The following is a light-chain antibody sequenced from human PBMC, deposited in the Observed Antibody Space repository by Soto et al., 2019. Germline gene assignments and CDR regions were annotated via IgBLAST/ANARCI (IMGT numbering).Light chain of an antibody. V-gene: IGKV3-11*01. CDR1: LNVNSY. Sequence: VCPQSTPTLSVYPGQSAPVPCRFSLNVNSYLAGYQQKPGQAPRLLIYDASNRAAGIPARFSGSGSGTDFTLTISSLEPEDFAIYYGQQRQYWPPITFGQGTRLETK. CDR3: QQRQYWPPIT. CDR2: DAS. J-gene: IGKJ5*01.